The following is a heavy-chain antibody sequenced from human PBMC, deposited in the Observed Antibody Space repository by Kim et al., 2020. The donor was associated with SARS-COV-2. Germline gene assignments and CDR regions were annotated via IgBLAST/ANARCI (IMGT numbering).Heavy chain of an antibody. J-gene: IGHJ4*02. CDR2: VNNGGNA. CDR3: AKDHPSSGWPAFDA. CDR1: GFTFSSRA. V-gene: IGHV3-23*01. Sequence: GGSLRLSCAASGFTFSSRAMSWVRQAPGKGPEWVASVNNGGNAYYADSVKGRFNVSRDITRDTLYLQMNSLRAEDTALYFCAKDHPSSGWPAFDAWGQGTLVPVSS. D-gene: IGHD6-19*01.